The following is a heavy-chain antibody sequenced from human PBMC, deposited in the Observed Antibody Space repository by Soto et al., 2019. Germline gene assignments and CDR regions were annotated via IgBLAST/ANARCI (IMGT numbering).Heavy chain of an antibody. V-gene: IGHV1-46*03. CDR2: INPSGGST. J-gene: IGHJ5*02. D-gene: IGHD2-15*01. Sequence: QVQLVQSGAEVKKPGASVKVSCKASGYTFTSYYMHWVRQAPGQGLEWMGIINPSGGSTSYAQKFQGRFTRTRDTSTSTVYRVLSSLRSEDTAVYYCARDGQAIVVVVAATRWFDPWGQGTLVTVSS. CDR1: GYTFTSYY. CDR3: ARDGQAIVVVVAATRWFDP.